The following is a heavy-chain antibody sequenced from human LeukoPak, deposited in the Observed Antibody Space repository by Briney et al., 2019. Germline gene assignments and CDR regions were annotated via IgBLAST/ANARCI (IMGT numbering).Heavy chain of an antibody. V-gene: IGHV1-69*06. CDR3: ASNLITMVRGAQRTYAFDI. CDR2: IIPIFGTA. CDR1: GGTFSSYA. J-gene: IGHJ3*02. D-gene: IGHD3-10*01. Sequence: SVKVSCKASGGTFSSYAISWVRQAPGQGLEWMGGIIPIFGTANYAQKFQGRVTITADKSTSTAYMELSSLRSEDTAVYYCASNLITMVRGAQRTYAFDIWGQGSMVTVSS.